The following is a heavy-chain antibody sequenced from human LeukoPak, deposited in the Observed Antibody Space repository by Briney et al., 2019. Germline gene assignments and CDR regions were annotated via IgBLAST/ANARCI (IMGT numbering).Heavy chain of an antibody. V-gene: IGHV4-34*01. CDR3: ARDQSGSGWSFSGYYFDY. Sequence: SETLSLTCAVYGGSFSGYYWSWIRQPPGKGLEWIGEINHSGSTNYNPSLKSRVTISVDTSKNQFSLKLSSVTAADTAVYYCARDQSGSGWSFSGYYFDYWGQGTLVTVSS. D-gene: IGHD6-19*01. CDR1: GGSFSGYY. CDR2: INHSGST. J-gene: IGHJ4*02.